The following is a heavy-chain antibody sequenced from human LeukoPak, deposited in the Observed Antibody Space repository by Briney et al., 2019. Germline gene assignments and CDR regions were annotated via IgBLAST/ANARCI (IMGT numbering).Heavy chain of an antibody. J-gene: IGHJ4*02. CDR3: AKASSARLLNSVGFDY. CDR1: GFTFDDYG. CDR2: INWNGGST. D-gene: IGHD3-22*01. V-gene: IGHV3-20*04. Sequence: GGSLRLSCAASGFTFDDYGMSWVRQAPGKGLEWVSGINWNGGSTGYADSVKGRFTISRDNAKNSLYLQMNSLRAEDTALYYCAKASSARLLNSVGFDYWGQGTLVTVSS.